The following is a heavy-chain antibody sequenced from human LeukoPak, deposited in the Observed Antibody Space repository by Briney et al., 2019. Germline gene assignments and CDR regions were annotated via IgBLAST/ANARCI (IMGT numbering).Heavy chain of an antibody. CDR1: GGSFSGYY. CDR3: ARGRDPY. CDR2: INRSGST. V-gene: IGHV4-34*01. J-gene: IGHJ4*02. D-gene: IGHD5-24*01. Sequence: NPSETLSLTCAVYGGSFSGYYWTWIRQPPGRGLEWIGEINRSGSTHYNPSLKSRVTISVDTSKSQFSLKLNSVTAADTAMYYCARGRDPYWGQGTLVTVSS.